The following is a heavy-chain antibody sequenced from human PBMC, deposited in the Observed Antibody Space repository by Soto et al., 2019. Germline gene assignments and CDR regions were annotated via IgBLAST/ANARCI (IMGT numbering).Heavy chain of an antibody. CDR3: ARGTDHYYYYMDV. J-gene: IGHJ6*03. CDR1: GGSFSGYD. V-gene: IGHV4-34*01. D-gene: IGHD2-21*02. CDR2: INHSGST. Sequence: SETLSLTCAVYGGSFSGYDWSWIRQPPGKGLEWIGEINHSGSTNYNPSLKSRVTISVDTSKNQFSLKLSSVTAADTAVYYCARGTDHYYYYMDVWGKGTTVTVSS.